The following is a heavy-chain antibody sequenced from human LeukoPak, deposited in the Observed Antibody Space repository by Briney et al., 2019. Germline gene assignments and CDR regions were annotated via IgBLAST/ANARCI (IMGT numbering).Heavy chain of an antibody. D-gene: IGHD1-26*01. CDR1: GYTLTELS. CDR2: FDPEDGET. J-gene: IGHJ4*02. Sequence: GASVKVSCKVSGYTLTELSMHWVRQAPGKRLEWMGGFDPEDGETIYAQKFQGRVTMTEDTSTDTAYMELSSLRSEDTAVYYCATEGWVVGATYYFDYWGQGTLVTVSS. V-gene: IGHV1-24*01. CDR3: ATEGWVVGATYYFDY.